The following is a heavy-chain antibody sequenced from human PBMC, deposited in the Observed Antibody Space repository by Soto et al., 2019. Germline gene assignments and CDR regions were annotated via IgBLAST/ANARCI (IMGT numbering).Heavy chain of an antibody. V-gene: IGHV5-51*01. CDR2: IYPGDSDT. Sequence: GGSLKISCKGSGYSFSTYWIAWVRQMPGKGLEWMGIIYPGDSDTRYSPSFQGQVTISSDKSISTAYLQLSSLKPSDTAMYYCARRGYCSGTTCYKWFAPWGKGTLVTVSS. CDR3: ARRGYCSGTTCYKWFAP. D-gene: IGHD2-2*02. J-gene: IGHJ5*02. CDR1: GYSFSTYW.